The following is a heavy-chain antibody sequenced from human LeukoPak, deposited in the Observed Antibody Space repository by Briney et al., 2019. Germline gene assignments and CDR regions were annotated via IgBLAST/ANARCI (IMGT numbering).Heavy chain of an antibody. D-gene: IGHD2-2*02. Sequence: PSETLSLTCAVYGGSFSGYYWSWIRQPPGKGLEWIGEINHSGSTNYNPSLKSRVTISVDTSKNQFSLKLSSVTAADTAVYYCARGEVPAAIQFGVIYGGNWFDPWAREPWSPSPQ. CDR3: ARGEVPAAIQFGVIYGGNWFDP. V-gene: IGHV4-34*01. J-gene: IGHJ5*02. CDR1: GGSFSGYY. CDR2: INHSGST.